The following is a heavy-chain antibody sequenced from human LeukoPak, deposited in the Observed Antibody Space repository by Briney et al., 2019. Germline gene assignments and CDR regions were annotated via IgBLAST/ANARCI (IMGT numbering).Heavy chain of an antibody. V-gene: IGHV3-48*04. CDR3: ARGWFDS. Sequence: PGGSLRLSCAASGFTFSSYGMHWVRQAPGQGLEWVSYISSSGTTIFYADSVKGRFTISRGNAKNSLYLQLNSLRAEDTAIYYCARGWFDSWGQGTLLTVSS. CDR2: ISSSGTTI. J-gene: IGHJ5*01. CDR1: GFTFSSYG.